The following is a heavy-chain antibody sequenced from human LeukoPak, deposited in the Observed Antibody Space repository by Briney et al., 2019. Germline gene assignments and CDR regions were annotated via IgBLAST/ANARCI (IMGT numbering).Heavy chain of an antibody. CDR1: GGSISSDSYY. Sequence: PSETLSLTCAVSGGSISSDSYYWGWIRQPPGRGLEWIESIYSGGTTYYNPSLKSRVTISVDTSKNQFSLKLTSVTAADAAAYYCARHSRNCSGGYCYLYYWGQGTLVTVSS. CDR2: IYSGGTT. V-gene: IGHV4-39*01. J-gene: IGHJ4*02. D-gene: IGHD2-15*01. CDR3: ARHSRNCSGGYCYLYY.